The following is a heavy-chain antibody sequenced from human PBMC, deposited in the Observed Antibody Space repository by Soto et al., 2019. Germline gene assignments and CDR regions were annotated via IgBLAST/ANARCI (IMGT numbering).Heavy chain of an antibody. CDR2: IYHGGST. D-gene: IGHD3-22*01. J-gene: IGHJ5*02. V-gene: IGHV4-38-2*01. Sequence: SVTLSLTCAVSAYTNSRGHYWRWLRKPPGKGLEWIGSIYHGGSTYYNPSLNSRVTLSIDMTNSRVSLLLTSVTAADTAVYYCARVGPWVPYDYDSSPYTFENWFDPWGQGTLVTVSS. CDR3: ARVGPWVPYDYDSSPYTFENWFDP. CDR1: AYTNSRGHY.